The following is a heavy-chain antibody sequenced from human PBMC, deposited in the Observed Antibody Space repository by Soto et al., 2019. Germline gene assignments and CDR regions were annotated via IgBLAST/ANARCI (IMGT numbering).Heavy chain of an antibody. CDR2: ISYDGSNK. CDR3: AIGYCSGGSCLDV. V-gene: IGHV3-30*03. J-gene: IGHJ6*02. Sequence: GGSLRLSCAASGFTFSSYGMHWVRQAPGKGLEWVAVISYDGSNKYYADSVKGRFTISRDNSKNTLYLQMNSLRAEDTAVYYCAIGYCSGGSCLDVWGQGTTVTVSS. CDR1: GFTFSSYG. D-gene: IGHD2-15*01.